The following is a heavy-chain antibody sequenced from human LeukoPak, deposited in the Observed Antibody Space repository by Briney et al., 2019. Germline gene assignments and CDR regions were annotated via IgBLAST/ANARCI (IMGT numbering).Heavy chain of an antibody. CDR3: ARGSASSGYYAETFDY. V-gene: IGHV1-2*02. Sequence: ASVKVSCKASGYTFTGYYMHWVRQAPGQGLEWMGWINPTSGGTNYAQKFQGRVTMTRDTSISTAYMELSRLRSDDTAVYYCARGSASSGYYAETFDYWGQGTLVTVSS. D-gene: IGHD3-22*01. CDR1: GYTFTGYY. CDR2: INPTSGGT. J-gene: IGHJ4*02.